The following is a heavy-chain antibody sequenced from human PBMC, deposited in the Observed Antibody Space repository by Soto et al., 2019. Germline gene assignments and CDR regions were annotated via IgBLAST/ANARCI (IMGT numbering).Heavy chain of an antibody. V-gene: IGHV3-74*01. Sequence: EVQLVESGGGLVQPGGSLRLSCAASGFTFSSHWMHWVRQAPGKGLVWVSRINRDGSNTSYADSVKGRSTISRDNAKNTLYLEMHSLRAEDTAVYYCARDNSDFWSGDFYYYIDVWGKGTTVTVSS. J-gene: IGHJ6*03. CDR1: GFTFSSHW. D-gene: IGHD3-3*01. CDR3: ARDNSDFWSGDFYYYIDV. CDR2: INRDGSNT.